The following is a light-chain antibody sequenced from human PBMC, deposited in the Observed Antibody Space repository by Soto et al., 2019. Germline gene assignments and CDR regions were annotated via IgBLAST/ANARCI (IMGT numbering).Light chain of an antibody. CDR2: EGI. CDR3: CSYVGATTYV. V-gene: IGLV2-23*01. J-gene: IGLJ1*01. Sequence: QSARAQPASVSGSPGQSITISCSGTSSNIGGYNVVSWYQQHPGEAPKVIVYEGIKRPSGVSDRFSGSTSGSTASLTISGLQAEDEDEYYCCSYVGATTYVFGSGTKVTVL. CDR1: SSNIGGYNV.